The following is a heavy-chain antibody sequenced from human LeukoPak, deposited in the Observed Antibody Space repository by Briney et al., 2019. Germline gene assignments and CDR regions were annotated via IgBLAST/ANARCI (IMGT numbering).Heavy chain of an antibody. V-gene: IGHV3-23*01. CDR1: GFAFRSQG. D-gene: IGHD3-9*01. CDR2: IRGDGVTT. Sequence: GGTLRLSCAASGFAFRSQGMNWVRQAPGKGLEWVSGIRGDGVTTYYADSVKGRFTISRDNSKNTLFLQMTSLRAEDTAIYFCARVNYDPLTGPYPNSFDYWGQGTLVTVSS. J-gene: IGHJ4*02. CDR3: ARVNYDPLTGPYPNSFDY.